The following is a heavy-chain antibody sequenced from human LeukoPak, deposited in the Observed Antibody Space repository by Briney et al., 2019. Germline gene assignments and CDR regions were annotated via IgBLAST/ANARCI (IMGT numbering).Heavy chain of an antibody. CDR3: ARMASSTSCHDY. D-gene: IGHD2-2*01. CDR1: GGSISTYY. CDR2: IYTSGST. V-gene: IGHV4-4*07. Sequence: SETLSLTCTVSGGSISTYYWSWIRQPAGKGLEWIGRIYTSGSTNYNPSLKSRVTMSVDTSKNQFSLKLSSVTAADTAVYYCARMASSTSCHDYWGQGTLVTVSS. J-gene: IGHJ4*02.